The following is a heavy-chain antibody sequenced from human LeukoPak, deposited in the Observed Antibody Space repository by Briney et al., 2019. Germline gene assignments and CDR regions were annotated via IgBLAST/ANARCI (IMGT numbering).Heavy chain of an antibody. J-gene: IGHJ3*02. Sequence: GRSLRLSCAASGFIFDDHGMHWVRQAPGKGLEWVSGISWSSGIIGYADSVKGRFTISRDNAKNSLYLRMESLRAEDTAVYYCAKDTGSPADAITMEDNAFDIWGQGTMVTVSS. D-gene: IGHD3-3*01. CDR3: AKDTGSPADAITMEDNAFDI. CDR2: ISWSSGII. V-gene: IGHV3-9*01. CDR1: GFIFDDHG.